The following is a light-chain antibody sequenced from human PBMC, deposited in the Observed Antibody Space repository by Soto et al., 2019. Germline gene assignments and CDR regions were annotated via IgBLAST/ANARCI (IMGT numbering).Light chain of an antibody. CDR3: QQTRSYPST. J-gene: IGKJ4*01. CDR1: QGITSY. V-gene: IGKV1-9*01. Sequence: IQLTQSPSSLSASVGDSVTITCRASQGITSYLAWYQQKPGKAPNLLIYGASTLQSGVPSRFSGSGSGTDFTLTINSLQAEEFATYYCQQTRSYPSTFGGGTKVDIK. CDR2: GAS.